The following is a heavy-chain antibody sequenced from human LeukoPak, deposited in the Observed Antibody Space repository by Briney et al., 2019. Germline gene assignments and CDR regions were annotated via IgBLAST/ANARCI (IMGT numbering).Heavy chain of an antibody. Sequence: GRSLTLSCSTSGLTFQRYGMHWARQAPGKGLPCVAVISYYGSNKYYPHPVKHRFTISRDNSKNTLYLQMNSLRAEHTAGYFSAKDLDDIVVVVAATLTNYYYYGMDVWGKGTTVTVSS. D-gene: IGHD2-15*01. CDR3: AKDLDDIVVVVAATLTNYYYYGMDV. V-gene: IGHV3-30*18. J-gene: IGHJ6*04. CDR1: GLTFQRYG. CDR2: ISYYGSNK.